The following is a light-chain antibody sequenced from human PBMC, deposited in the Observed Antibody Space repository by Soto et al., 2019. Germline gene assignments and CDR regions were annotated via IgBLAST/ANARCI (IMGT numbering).Light chain of an antibody. CDR3: QQSYSTLFT. CDR1: QSISSY. J-gene: IGKJ3*01. V-gene: IGKV1-39*01. Sequence: DIQMTQSPSSLSASVGDRVTITCRASQSISSYLNWYQQKPGKAPKLLIYAASSLQSGVPSRFSGSGSGTDLTLTISILQTEDFATYYCQQSYSTLFTFGPGTKVDIK. CDR2: AAS.